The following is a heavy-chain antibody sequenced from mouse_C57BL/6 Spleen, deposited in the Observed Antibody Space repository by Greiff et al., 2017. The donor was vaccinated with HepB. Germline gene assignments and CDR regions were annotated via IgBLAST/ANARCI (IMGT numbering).Heavy chain of an antibody. CDR1: GFTFSSYA. CDR3: ARGSYDYDEWAWFAY. Sequence: VQLQQSGGGLVKPGGSLKLSCAASGFTFSSYAMSWVRQTPEKRLEWVATISDGGSYTYYPDNVKGRFTISRDNAKNNLYLQMSHLKSEDTAMYYCARGSYDYDEWAWFAYWGQGTLVTVSA. J-gene: IGHJ3*01. V-gene: IGHV5-4*01. D-gene: IGHD2-4*01. CDR2: ISDGGSYT.